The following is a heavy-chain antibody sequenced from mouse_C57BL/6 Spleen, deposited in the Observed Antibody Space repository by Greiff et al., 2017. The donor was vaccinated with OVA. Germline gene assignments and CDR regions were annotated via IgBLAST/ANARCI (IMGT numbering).Heavy chain of an antibody. CDR3: ASGGLYYGNYFDY. CDR2: INPSNGGT. V-gene: IGHV1-53*01. CDR1: GYTFTSYW. J-gene: IGHJ2*01. Sequence: QVQLKQPGTELVKPGASVKLSCKASGYTFTSYWMHWVKQRPGQGLEWIGNINPSNGGTNYNEKFKSKATLTVDKSSSTAYMQLSSLTSEDSAVYYCASGGLYYGNYFDYWGQGTTLTVSS. D-gene: IGHD2-1*01.